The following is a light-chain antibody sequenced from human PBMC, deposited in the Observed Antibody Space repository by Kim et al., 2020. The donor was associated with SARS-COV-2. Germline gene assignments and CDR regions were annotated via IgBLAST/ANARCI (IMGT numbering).Light chain of an antibody. Sequence: ELTQPPSASGTPGQRVTISCSGSSSNIGSNTVNWYQQLPGTAPKLLMYSNNQRPSGVPDRFSGSKSGTSASLAISGLQSEDEADYYCAAWDDSLNGYVCGTGTKVTVL. V-gene: IGLV1-44*01. CDR3: AAWDDSLNGYV. CDR1: SSNIGSNT. CDR2: SNN. J-gene: IGLJ1*01.